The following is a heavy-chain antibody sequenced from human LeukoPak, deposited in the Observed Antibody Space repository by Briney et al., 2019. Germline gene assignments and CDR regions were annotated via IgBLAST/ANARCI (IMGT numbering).Heavy chain of an antibody. CDR2: IRGKAYGGTT. CDR3: TKYSGRIDY. D-gene: IGHD5-18*01. J-gene: IGHJ4*02. Sequence: SLRLSCTSSGFTFGDYAMSWFRQAPGKGLEWVAFIRGKAYGGTTEYAASVKGRFIISRDDSKSIAYLQMNSLKTEDTAVYYCTKYSGRIDYWGQGTLVTVSS. V-gene: IGHV3-49*03. CDR1: GFTFGDYA.